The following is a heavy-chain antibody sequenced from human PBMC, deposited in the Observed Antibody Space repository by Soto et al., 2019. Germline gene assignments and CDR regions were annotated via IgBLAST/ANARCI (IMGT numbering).Heavy chain of an antibody. J-gene: IGHJ4*02. Sequence: QVQLQESGPGLVKPSEILSLTCTVSGGSISSYYWSWIRQPPGKGLEWIGYIYYSGSTNYNPSLKSRVTISVDTSKNQFSLKLSSVTAADTAVYYCARPSHGGYFDYWGQGTLVTVSS. CDR3: ARPSHGGYFDY. V-gene: IGHV4-59*08. D-gene: IGHD3-16*01. CDR1: GGSISSYY. CDR2: IYYSGST.